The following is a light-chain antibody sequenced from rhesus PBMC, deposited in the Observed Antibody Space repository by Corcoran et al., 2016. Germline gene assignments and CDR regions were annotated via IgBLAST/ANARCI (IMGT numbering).Light chain of an antibody. CDR3: HVWDCGQYV. CDR2: NDN. J-gene: IGLJ1*01. V-gene: IGLV3-29*01. Sequence: SYDVTQPRSVSVSPGQTARSTCGGQNIGTKYGHWYQQKPTRAPVLVIYNDNKRPSGIPERFSGSNSGSAATLTISGVQAGEEADYHCHVWDCGQYVFGGGTRLTVL. CDR1: NIGTKY.